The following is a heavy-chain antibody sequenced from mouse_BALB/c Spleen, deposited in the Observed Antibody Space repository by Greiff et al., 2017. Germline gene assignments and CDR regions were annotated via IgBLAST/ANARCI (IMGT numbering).Heavy chain of an antibody. CDR2: IYPGDGST. V-gene: IGHV1S56*01. J-gene: IGHJ4*01. Sequence: QVQLQQSGPELVKPGASVKMSCKASGYTFTSYYIHWVKQRPGQGLEWIGWIYPGDGSTKYNEKFKCKTTLTADKSSSTAYMLLSSLTSEDSAIYFCARGGSYAMDYWGQGTSVTVSS. CDR1: GYTFTSYY. CDR3: ARGGSYAMDY.